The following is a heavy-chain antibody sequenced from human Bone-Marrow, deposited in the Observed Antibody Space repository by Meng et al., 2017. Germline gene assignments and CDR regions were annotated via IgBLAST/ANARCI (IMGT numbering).Heavy chain of an antibody. J-gene: IGHJ6*02. CDR1: GFTFSSYA. Sequence: GESLKISCAASGFTFSSYAMSWVRQAPGKGLEWVSAITGSGGSTYYADSVKGRFTISRDNSKNTLYLQMNSLKTEDAAVYYCMADASTVAPHYSYGMDIWAQGTRVTVS. D-gene: IGHD4-23*01. V-gene: IGHV3-23*01. CDR3: MADASTVAPHYSYGMDI. CDR2: ITGSGGST.